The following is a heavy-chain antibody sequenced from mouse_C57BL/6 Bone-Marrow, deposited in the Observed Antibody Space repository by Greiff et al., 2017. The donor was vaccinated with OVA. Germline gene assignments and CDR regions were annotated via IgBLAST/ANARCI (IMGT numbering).Heavy chain of an antibody. CDR1: GFNIKDDY. D-gene: IGHD3-2*02. J-gene: IGHJ2*01. CDR2: IDPENGDT. CDR3: TTSAQAHY. V-gene: IGHV14-4*01. Sequence: EVQLQQSGAELVRPGASVKLSCTASGFNIKDDYMHWVKQRPEQGLEWIGWIDPENGDTEYASKFQGKATIPADTSSNTAYLQLSSLTSEDTAVYYCTTSAQAHYWGQGTTLTVSS.